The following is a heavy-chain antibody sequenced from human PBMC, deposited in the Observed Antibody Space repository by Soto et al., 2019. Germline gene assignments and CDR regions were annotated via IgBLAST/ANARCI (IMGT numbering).Heavy chain of an antibody. V-gene: IGHV3-30-3*01. Sequence: QVQLVESGGGVVQPGGSLRLSCAASGFSFRNHAMHWVRQSPGKGLECLAVIAYDGSNAFYRDSVKGRFIVSRDNSENTLYLYMNSLRSEDTGVYYCARGDREDILVVVGARPGEYGTDIWGQGTTVIVSS. CDR1: GFSFRNHA. D-gene: IGHD2-15*01. CDR3: ARGDREDILVVVGARPGEYGTDI. J-gene: IGHJ6*02. CDR2: IAYDGSNA.